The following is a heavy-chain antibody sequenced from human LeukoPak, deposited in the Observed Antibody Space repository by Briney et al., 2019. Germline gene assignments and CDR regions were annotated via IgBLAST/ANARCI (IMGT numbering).Heavy chain of an antibody. D-gene: IGHD1-26*01. CDR1: GFTFSSYW. CDR2: IRDDGGEI. J-gene: IGHJ4*02. CDR3: ARDKPRGSYYGSIFDS. V-gene: IGHV3-7*01. Sequence: PGGSLRLSCEASGFTFSSYWMSWVRQAPGKGLEWVANIRDDGGEIYYVDSVKGRFTISRDNAKGSLFLQMNSLRAEDAAVYYCARDKPRGSYYGSIFDSWGQGTLVTVSS.